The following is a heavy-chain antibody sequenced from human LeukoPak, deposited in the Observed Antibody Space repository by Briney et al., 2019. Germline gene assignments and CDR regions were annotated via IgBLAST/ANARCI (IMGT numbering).Heavy chain of an antibody. D-gene: IGHD4-23*01. J-gene: IGHJ6*02. V-gene: IGHV4-59*08. CDR3: ARRTGGNNFYYGMDV. CDR2: IHYSGST. Sequence: PSETLSLTCTVSGGSISSYYWSWIRQPPGKGLEWIGYIHYSGSTNYNPSLKSRVTISVDTSKNQFSLKLSSVTAADTAVYYCARRTGGNNFYYGMDVWGQGTTVTVSS. CDR1: GGSISSYY.